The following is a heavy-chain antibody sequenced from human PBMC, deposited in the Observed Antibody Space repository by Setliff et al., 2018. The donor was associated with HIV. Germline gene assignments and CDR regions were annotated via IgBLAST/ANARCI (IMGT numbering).Heavy chain of an antibody. CDR2: IKTKTDGGTT. CDR1: GFTLNHAW. D-gene: IGHD6-13*01. Sequence: GGSLRLSCAASGFTLNHAWMSWVRQAPGKGLEWVGRIKTKTDGGTTDYAAPVKGRFTISRDDSKNTLYLQMNSLKTEDTAVYYCAVVVGGYAYSSSWYFHYWGQGTLVTVSS. J-gene: IGHJ4*02. V-gene: IGHV3-15*01. CDR3: AVVVGGYAYSSSWYFHY.